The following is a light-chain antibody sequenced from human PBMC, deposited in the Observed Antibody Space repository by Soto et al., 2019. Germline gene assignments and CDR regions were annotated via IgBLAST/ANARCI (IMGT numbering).Light chain of an antibody. CDR2: DVS. CDR3: QQYSTDST. Sequence: DIPMTQSPSTLSASVGDRVTITCRASQSISRWLAWYQQKPGKAPKLLIYDVSNLQGGVPSRFSGSASGTEFTLTIGSLQPDDFAIYHCQQYSTDSTFGQGTKLEIK. V-gene: IGKV1-5*01. J-gene: IGKJ2*01. CDR1: QSISRW.